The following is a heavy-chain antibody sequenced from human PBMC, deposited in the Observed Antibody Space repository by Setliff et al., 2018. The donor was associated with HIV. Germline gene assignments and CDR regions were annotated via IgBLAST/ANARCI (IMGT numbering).Heavy chain of an antibody. CDR1: GGTFSSYA. J-gene: IGHJ4*02. V-gene: IGHV1-69*13. CDR3: GRDRTPYYYDSSGFDY. Sequence: ASVKVSCKASGGTFSSYAISWVRQAPGQGLEWMGGIIPIFGTANYAQKFQGRVTITADESTSTAYMELSSLRSEDTAVYYCGRDRTPYYYDSSGFDYWGQGTPVTVSS. CDR2: IIPIFGTA. D-gene: IGHD3-22*01.